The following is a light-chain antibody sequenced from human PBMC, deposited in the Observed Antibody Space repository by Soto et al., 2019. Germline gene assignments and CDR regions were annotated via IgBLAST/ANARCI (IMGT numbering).Light chain of an antibody. CDR2: AAS. J-gene: IGKJ5*01. V-gene: IGKV1-12*01. Sequence: DLQMTQSPSSVSASVGDRVTITCRASQGISSWLARYQQKPGKAPKLLIYAASSLQSGVPSRFSGSGSGTDFTLTISSLQPEDFATYYCQQANSFPITFGQGTRLEIK. CDR3: QQANSFPIT. CDR1: QGISSW.